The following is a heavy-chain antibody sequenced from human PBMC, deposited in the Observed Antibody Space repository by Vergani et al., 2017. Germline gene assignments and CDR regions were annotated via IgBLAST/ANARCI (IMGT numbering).Heavy chain of an antibody. Sequence: VQLVESGGGVVQPGRSLRLSCAASGFTFDDYAMHWVRQAPGKGLEWVSGISWNSGSIGYADSVKGRFTISRDNAKNSLYLQMNSLRAEDTALYYCAKEPWGVSGWPNWGQGTLVTVSS. J-gene: IGHJ4*02. CDR2: ISWNSGSI. CDR3: AKEPWGVSGWPN. D-gene: IGHD6-19*01. V-gene: IGHV3-9*01. CDR1: GFTFDDYA.